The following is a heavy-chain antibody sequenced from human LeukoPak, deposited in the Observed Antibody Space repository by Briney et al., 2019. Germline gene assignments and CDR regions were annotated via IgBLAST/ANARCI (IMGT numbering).Heavy chain of an antibody. J-gene: IGHJ4*02. CDR1: GFIFNNYW. CDR2: INQDGSEE. Sequence: GGSLRLSCAASGFIFNNYWMSWVRQAPGKGLEWVANINQDGSEEHYVDSVKGRFTISRDNAKNSLYLQMNSLRAEDAAVYYCVRGGFNRYFIHWGQGTLVTVSS. V-gene: IGHV3-7*05. D-gene: IGHD1-26*01. CDR3: VRGGFNRYFIH.